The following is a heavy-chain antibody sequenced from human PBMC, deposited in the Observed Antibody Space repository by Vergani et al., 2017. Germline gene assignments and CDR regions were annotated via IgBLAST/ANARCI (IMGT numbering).Heavy chain of an antibody. V-gene: IGHV3-48*02. D-gene: IGHD6-13*01. CDR3: ARDVVPYSSSWYGKTYNWFDP. CDR2: ISSSSSTI. Sequence: EVQLVESGGGLVQPGGSLRLSCAASGFTFSSYSMNWVRQAPGKGLEWVSYISSSSSTIYYADSVKGRFTISRDNAKNSLYLQMNSLRDEDTAVYYCARDVVPYSSSWYGKTYNWFDPWGQGTLVTVSS. CDR1: GFTFSSYS. J-gene: IGHJ5*02.